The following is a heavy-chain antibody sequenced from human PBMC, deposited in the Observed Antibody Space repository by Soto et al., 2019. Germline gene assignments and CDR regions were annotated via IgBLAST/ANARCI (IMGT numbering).Heavy chain of an antibody. CDR1: GYSFTSYW. D-gene: IGHD2-15*01. V-gene: IGHV5-51*01. Sequence: GESLKISCQGSGYSFTSYWIGWVRQMPGKGLEWMGIIYPGDSDTRYSPSFQGQVTISADKSISTAYLQWSSLKASDTAMYYCARQQGVVAGYYYGMDVWGQGTTVTVSS. CDR2: IYPGDSDT. J-gene: IGHJ6*02. CDR3: ARQQGVVAGYYYGMDV.